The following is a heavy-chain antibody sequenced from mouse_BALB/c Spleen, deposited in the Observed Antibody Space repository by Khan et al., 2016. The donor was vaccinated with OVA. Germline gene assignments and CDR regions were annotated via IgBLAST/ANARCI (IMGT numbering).Heavy chain of an antibody. V-gene: IGHV3-6*02. J-gene: IGHJ3*01. D-gene: IGHD3-1*01. Sequence: EVQLQESGPGLVKPSQSLSLTCSVTGYSITSGYFWNWIRQFPGNILEWMGYIRYDGDSNYNPSPKNRISITRDTSKNRFFLKLNSVTPEDTATYYCARGGSSGPAWFTYWGQGTLVTVSA. CDR2: IRYDGDS. CDR3: ARGGSSGPAWFTY. CDR1: GYSITSGYF.